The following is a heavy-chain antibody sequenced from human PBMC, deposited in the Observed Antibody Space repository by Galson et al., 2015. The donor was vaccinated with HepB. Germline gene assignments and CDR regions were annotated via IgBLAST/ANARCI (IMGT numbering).Heavy chain of an antibody. Sequence: SLRLSCAASGFTFSRYSMYWARQAPGKGLEWVSYISSSSDTIYYADSVKGRFTISRDNAKNSLYLQMNSLRDEDTAVYYCARDIYGDYNFDYWGQGTLVTVSS. D-gene: IGHD4-17*01. CDR1: GFTFSRYS. V-gene: IGHV3-48*02. CDR2: ISSSSDTI. J-gene: IGHJ4*02. CDR3: ARDIYGDYNFDY.